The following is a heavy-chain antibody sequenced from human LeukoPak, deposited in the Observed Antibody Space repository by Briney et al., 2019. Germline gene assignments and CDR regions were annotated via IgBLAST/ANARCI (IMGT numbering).Heavy chain of an antibody. D-gene: IGHD3-3*01. V-gene: IGHV1-46*01. CDR2: INPSGGST. Sequence: GASVKVSCKASGYTFTSYYMHWVRRAPGQGLEWMGIINPSGGSTSYAQKFQGRVTMTRDTSTSTVYMELSSLRSEDTAVYYCARDRAIFGVVTHNYFDYWGQGTLVTVSS. CDR3: ARDRAIFGVVTHNYFDY. J-gene: IGHJ4*02. CDR1: GYTFTSYY.